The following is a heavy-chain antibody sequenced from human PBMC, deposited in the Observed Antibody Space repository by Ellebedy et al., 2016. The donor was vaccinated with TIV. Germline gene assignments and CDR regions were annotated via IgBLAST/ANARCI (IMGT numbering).Heavy chain of an antibody. V-gene: IGHV3-23*01. CDR1: GFTFTTYA. J-gene: IGHJ4*02. CDR3: AKDGSWSPSMAYFD. D-gene: IGHD1-26*01. CDR2: ISGSGSST. Sequence: GGSLRLSCAASGFTFTTYAMSWVRQVPGRGLEWVSSISGSGSSTYYADSVKGRFTISRDNSKNTLYLQINSLRVEDTALYYCAKDGSWSPSMAYFDWGQGTLVTVSS.